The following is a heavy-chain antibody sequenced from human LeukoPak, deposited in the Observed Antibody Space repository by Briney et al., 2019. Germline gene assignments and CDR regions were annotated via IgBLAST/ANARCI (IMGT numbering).Heavy chain of an antibody. V-gene: IGHV1-69*13. CDR2: IIPIFGTA. Sequence: GASVKVSCKASGGTFSSYAISWVRQAPGQGLEWMGGIIPIFGTADYAQKFQGRVTITADESTSTVYMELSSLRSEDTAVYYCARDSGDYYYGMDVWGQGTTVTVSS. J-gene: IGHJ6*02. D-gene: IGHD3-10*01. CDR3: ARDSGDYYYGMDV. CDR1: GGTFSSYA.